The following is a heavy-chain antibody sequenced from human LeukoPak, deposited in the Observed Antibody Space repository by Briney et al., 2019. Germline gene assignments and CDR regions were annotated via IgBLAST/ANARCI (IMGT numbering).Heavy chain of an antibody. CDR2: ISSSSSTI. J-gene: IGHJ4*02. CDR1: GFTFSSYS. V-gene: IGHV3-48*04. Sequence: HPGGSLRLSCAASGFTFSSYSMNWVRQAPGKGLEWVSYISSSSSTIYYADSVKGRFTISRDNAKNSLYLQMNSLRAEDTAVYYCARVPPNAVTTLQYFDYWGQGTLVTVSS. D-gene: IGHD4-17*01. CDR3: ARVPPNAVTTLQYFDY.